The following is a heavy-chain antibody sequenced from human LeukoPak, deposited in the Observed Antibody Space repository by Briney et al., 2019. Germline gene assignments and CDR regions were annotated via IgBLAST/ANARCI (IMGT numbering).Heavy chain of an antibody. CDR1: GFTFSSYG. CDR3: AKDPTHYRVWDDYDSTVLSY. D-gene: IGHD3-22*01. J-gene: IGHJ4*02. V-gene: IGHV3-30*02. CDR2: IRYDGSNK. Sequence: GGSLRLSCAASGFTFSSYGMHWVRQAPGKGLEWAAFIRYDGSNKYYADSVKGRFTISRDNSKNTLYLQMNSLRAADTAVYYCAKDPTHYRVWDDYDSTVLSYWGQGTLVTVSS.